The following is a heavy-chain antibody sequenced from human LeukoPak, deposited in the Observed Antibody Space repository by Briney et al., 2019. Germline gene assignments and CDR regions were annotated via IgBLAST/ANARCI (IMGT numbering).Heavy chain of an antibody. J-gene: IGHJ5*02. CDR2: ISSSSSYI. D-gene: IGHD3-10*01. CDR3: ARAAMVRGVIGWFDP. V-gene: IGHV3-21*01. Sequence: GGSLRLSCAASGFTFSSYSMNWVRQAPGKGLEWVSSISSSSSYIYYADSAKGRFTISRDNAKNSLYLQMNSLRAEDTAVYYCARAAMVRGVIGWFDPWGQGTLVTVSS. CDR1: GFTFSSYS.